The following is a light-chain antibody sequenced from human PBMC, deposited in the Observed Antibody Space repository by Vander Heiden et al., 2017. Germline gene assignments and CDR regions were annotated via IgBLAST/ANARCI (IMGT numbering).Light chain of an antibody. Sequence: DIQMTHSPSSLSASVGDRVTITCRASQSISSYLNWYQQKPGKAPKLLIYAASSLQSGVPSRFSGSGCGTDFTLTISSRQPEDFAAYYCQQSDSTPLFTFGHGTKVDIK. J-gene: IGKJ3*01. V-gene: IGKV1-39*01. CDR1: QSISSY. CDR3: QQSDSTPLFT. CDR2: AAS.